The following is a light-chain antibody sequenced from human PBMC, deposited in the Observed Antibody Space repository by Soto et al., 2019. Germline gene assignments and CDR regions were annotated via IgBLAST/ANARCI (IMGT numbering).Light chain of an antibody. CDR2: VTF. Sequence: EIVLTQSPGTLSVSPGERATLSCRASETISSDKLAWYQQKPGQPPSLLIYVTFSRATGIPDRFSGSGSGTDFTLTISRLEPEDSAIYYCQQYGSWTFGQGTKVEI. CDR1: ETISSDK. CDR3: QQYGSWT. V-gene: IGKV3-20*01. J-gene: IGKJ1*01.